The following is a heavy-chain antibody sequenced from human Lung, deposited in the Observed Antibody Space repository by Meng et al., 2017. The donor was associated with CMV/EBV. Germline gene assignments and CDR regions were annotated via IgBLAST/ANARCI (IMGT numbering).Heavy chain of an antibody. D-gene: IGHD3-10*01. CDR1: GYSFRTFG. CDR2: ISAYNGNT. V-gene: IGHV1-18*01. CDR3: ARDRVLRGVNGLDV. Sequence: ASXXVSXKASGYSFRTFGISWVRKAPGQGLEWMGGISAYNGNTTYTQKLQGRVTMTRDTSTRTVYMELRSLRSDDTAVYYCARDRVLRGVNGLDVWGQGTTVTVSS. J-gene: IGHJ6*02.